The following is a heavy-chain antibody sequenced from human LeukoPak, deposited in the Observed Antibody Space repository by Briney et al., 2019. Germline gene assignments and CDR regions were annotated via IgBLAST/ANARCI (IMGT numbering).Heavy chain of an antibody. CDR3: ARGSYYGSGSHPPGIDV. V-gene: IGHV1-2*02. Sequence: ASVRVSCKASGYPFTGYFMHWVRQAPGQGLEWMGWINPNSGVTNYAQTFQGRVTMTRETSISTVYMELRRLRADDTAVYYCARGSYYGSGSHPPGIDVWGQGTTVTASS. CDR1: GYPFTGYF. CDR2: INPNSGVT. D-gene: IGHD3-10*01. J-gene: IGHJ6*02.